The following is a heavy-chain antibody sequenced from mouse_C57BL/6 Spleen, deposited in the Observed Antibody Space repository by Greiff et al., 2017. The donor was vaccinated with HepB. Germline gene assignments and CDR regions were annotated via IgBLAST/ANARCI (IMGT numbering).Heavy chain of an antibody. Sequence: VQLQQSGPELVKPGASVKMSCKASGYTFTDYNMHWVKQSHGKSLEWIGYINPNNGGTSYNQKFKGKATLTVNKSSSTAYMELRSLTSEDSAVYYCADGSSYRGYFDVWGTGTTVTVSS. V-gene: IGHV1-22*01. CDR1: GYTFTDYN. CDR3: ADGSSYRGYFDV. CDR2: INPNNGGT. D-gene: IGHD1-1*01. J-gene: IGHJ1*03.